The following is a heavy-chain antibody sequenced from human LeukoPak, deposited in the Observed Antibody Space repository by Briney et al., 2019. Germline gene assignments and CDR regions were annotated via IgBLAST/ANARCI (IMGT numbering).Heavy chain of an antibody. CDR3: ARRESLVLLWFGDGYYFDY. J-gene: IGHJ4*02. CDR1: GYSFTSYW. CDR2: IYPGDSDT. Sequence: GESLKISCKGSGYSFTSYWIGWVRQMPGEGLEWMGIIYPGDSDTRYSPSFQGQVTISADKSISTAYLQWSSLKASDTAMYYCARRESLVLLWFGDGYYFDYWGQGTLVTVSS. D-gene: IGHD3-10*01. V-gene: IGHV5-51*01.